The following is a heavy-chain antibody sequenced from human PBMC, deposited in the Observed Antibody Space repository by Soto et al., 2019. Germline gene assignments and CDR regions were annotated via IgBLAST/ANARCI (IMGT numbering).Heavy chain of an antibody. V-gene: IGHV4-34*01. CDR3: ARGRIAARRMLNYGMDV. CDR2: INHSGST. J-gene: IGHJ6*02. Sequence: SETLSLTCAVYGGSFSGYYWSWIRQPPGKGLEWIGEINHSGSTNYNPSLKSRVTISVDTSKNQFSLKLSSVTAADTAVYYCARGRIAARRMLNYGMDVWGQGTTVTAP. D-gene: IGHD6-6*01. CDR1: GGSFSGYY.